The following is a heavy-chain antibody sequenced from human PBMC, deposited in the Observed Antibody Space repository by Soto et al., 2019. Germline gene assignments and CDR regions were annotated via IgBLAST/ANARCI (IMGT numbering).Heavy chain of an antibody. CDR1: GYTFTSYG. V-gene: IGHV7-4-1*01. CDR2: INTNTGNP. D-gene: IGHD3-3*01. CDR3: ARDSVESSANFDY. Sequence: ASVKVSCKASGYTFTSYGISWVRQAPGQGLEWMGWINTNTGNPTYAQGFTGRFVFSLDTSVSTAYLQICSLKAEDTAVYYCARDSVESSANFDYWGQGTLVTVSS. J-gene: IGHJ4*02.